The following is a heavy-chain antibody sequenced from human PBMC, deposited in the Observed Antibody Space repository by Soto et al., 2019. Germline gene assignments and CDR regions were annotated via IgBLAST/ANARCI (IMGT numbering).Heavy chain of an antibody. CDR3: ARLSFSDALDV. CDR1: GYSFRSHG. D-gene: IGHD2-21*02. V-gene: IGHV1-3*02. J-gene: IGHJ6*02. CDR2: SNGGNGFT. Sequence: QARLVQSGAEVRTPGASVKISCTASGYSFRSHGIQWVRQSAGQRLEGVGWSNGGNGFTKYSQEVQDRVSITRDTAASTVYMELRSLTSDDTAVYFWARLSFSDALDVWGQGTTVTVSS.